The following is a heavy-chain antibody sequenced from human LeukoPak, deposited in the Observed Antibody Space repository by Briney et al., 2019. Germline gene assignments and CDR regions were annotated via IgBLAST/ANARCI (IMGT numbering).Heavy chain of an antibody. CDR2: IYYSGST. J-gene: IGHJ6*02. V-gene: IGHV4-59*08. Sequence: SETLSLTCTVSGGSISSYYWSWIRQPPGKGLEWIGYIYYSGSTNYNPSLKSRVTISVDTSKKQFSLKLSSVTAADTAAYYCAGGEYSSSWTSMDVWGQGTTVTVSS. CDR1: GGSISSYY. D-gene: IGHD6-13*01. CDR3: AGGEYSSSWTSMDV.